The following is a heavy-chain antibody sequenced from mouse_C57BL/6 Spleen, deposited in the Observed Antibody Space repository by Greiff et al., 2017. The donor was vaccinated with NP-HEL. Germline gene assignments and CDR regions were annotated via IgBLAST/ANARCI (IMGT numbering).Heavy chain of an antibody. V-gene: IGHV1-52*01. CDR1: GYTFTSYW. D-gene: IGHD1-1*01. CDR3: ARDEILSDDYGSSYFAY. Sequence: QVQLQQPGAELVRPGSSVKLSCKASGYTFTSYWMHWVKQRPIQGLEWIGNIDPSDSETNYNQKFKDKATLTVDKSSSTAYMQLSSLTSEDSAVYVCARDEILSDDYGSSYFAYWGQGTLVTVSA. CDR2: IDPSDSET. J-gene: IGHJ3*01.